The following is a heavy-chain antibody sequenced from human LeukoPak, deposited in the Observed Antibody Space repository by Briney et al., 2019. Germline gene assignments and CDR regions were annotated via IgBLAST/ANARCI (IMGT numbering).Heavy chain of an antibody. Sequence: PSETLSLTCTVSGGSISSYYWSWIRQPAGKGLEWIGRINPSGSTDYNPSLKSRVTVSADMYKNQFSLKLTSVTAADTAVYHCATVARYGSGFPVYWGQGTLVTVSS. CDR1: GGSISSYY. J-gene: IGHJ4*02. D-gene: IGHD3-10*01. V-gene: IGHV4-4*07. CDR2: INPSGST. CDR3: ATVARYGSGFPVY.